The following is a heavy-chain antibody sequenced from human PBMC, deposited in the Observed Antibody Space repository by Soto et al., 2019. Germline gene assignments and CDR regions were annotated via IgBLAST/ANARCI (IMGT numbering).Heavy chain of an antibody. CDR1: GYTFTGYY. Sequence: QVQLVQSGAEVKTPGASVRVSCKASGYTFTGYYIHWVREAPGQGLEWMGWINPQTGGTSYAQKFQGRVTLSRDTSINTAYLELTRVRFDDAAVYFCARERYQVISDGMDVWGQGTTVTVPS. D-gene: IGHD2-2*01. V-gene: IGHV1-2*02. CDR3: ARERYQVISDGMDV. J-gene: IGHJ6*02. CDR2: INPQTGGT.